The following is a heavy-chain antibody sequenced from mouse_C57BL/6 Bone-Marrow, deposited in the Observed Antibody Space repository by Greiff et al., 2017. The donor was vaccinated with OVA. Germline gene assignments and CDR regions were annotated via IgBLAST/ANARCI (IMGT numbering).Heavy chain of an antibody. CDR3: ARNPMVPWFAY. Sequence: EVQLQESGPGLVKPSQSLSLTCSVTGYSITSGYYWNWIRQFPGNKLEWMGYISYDGSNNYNPSLKNRISITRDTSKNQFFLKLNSVTTEDTATYYCARNPMVPWFAYWGQGTLVTVSA. V-gene: IGHV3-6*01. D-gene: IGHD1-1*02. CDR1: GYSITSGYY. CDR2: ISYDGSN. J-gene: IGHJ3*01.